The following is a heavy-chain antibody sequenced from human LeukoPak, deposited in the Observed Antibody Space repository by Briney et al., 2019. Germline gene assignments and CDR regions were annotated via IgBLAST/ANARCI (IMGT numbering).Heavy chain of an antibody. D-gene: IGHD2-2*01. CDR1: GFTFSSYA. Sequence: PGGSLRLSCAASGFTFSSYAMSWVRQAPGKGLAWVSAISGSGGSTYYADSVKGRFTISRDNSKNTLYLQMNSLRAEDTAVYYCATHSVVPAVRGAYWGQGTLVTVSS. CDR3: ATHSVVPAVRGAY. J-gene: IGHJ4*02. V-gene: IGHV3-23*01. CDR2: ISGSGGST.